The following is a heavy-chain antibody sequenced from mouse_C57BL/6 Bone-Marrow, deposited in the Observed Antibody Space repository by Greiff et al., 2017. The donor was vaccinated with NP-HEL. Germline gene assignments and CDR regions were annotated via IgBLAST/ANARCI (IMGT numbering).Heavy chain of an antibody. Sequence: DVKLVESGGGLVQPGESLKLSCESNEYEFPSHDMSWVRKTPEKRLELVAAINSDGGSTYYPDTMESRFIISRDNTKKTLYLQMSSLRSEDTALYYCARHSSGYVPYFDYWGQGTTLTVSS. J-gene: IGHJ2*01. CDR1: EYEFPSHD. V-gene: IGHV5-2*01. CDR3: ARHSSGYVPYFDY. D-gene: IGHD3-2*02. CDR2: INSDGGST.